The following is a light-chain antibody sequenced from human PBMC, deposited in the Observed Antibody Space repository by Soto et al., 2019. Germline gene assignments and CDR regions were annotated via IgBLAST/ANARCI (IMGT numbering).Light chain of an antibody. J-gene: IGKJ4*01. CDR3: QKYNNWPLA. CDR1: QSVSSN. Sequence: EIVMTQSPATLSVSPGERATLSCRASQSVSSNLAWYQQKPGQAPRLLIYGASTRATGIPARFSGSGSGTEFPPTISSLHSEVLAFYYGQKYNNWPLAFGGGTRGRSN. CDR2: GAS. V-gene: IGKV3-15*01.